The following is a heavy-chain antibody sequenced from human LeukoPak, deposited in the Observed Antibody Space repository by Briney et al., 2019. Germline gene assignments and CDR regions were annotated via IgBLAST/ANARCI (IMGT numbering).Heavy chain of an antibody. CDR3: ASLRTTYYYDRGDY. D-gene: IGHD3-22*01. J-gene: IGHJ4*02. CDR1: GGSFSGYY. CDR2: INHSGST. V-gene: IGHV4-34*01. Sequence: PSETLSLTCAVYGGSFSGYYWSWIRQPPGKGLEWIGEINHSGSTNYNPPLKSRVTISVDTSKNQFSLKLSSVTAADTAVYYCASLRTTYYYDRGDYWGQGTLVTVSS.